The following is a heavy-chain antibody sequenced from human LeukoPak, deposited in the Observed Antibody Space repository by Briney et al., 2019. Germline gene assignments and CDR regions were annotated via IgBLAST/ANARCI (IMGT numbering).Heavy chain of an antibody. Sequence: EASVKVSCKASGGTFSSYAISWVRQAPGQGLEWMGGIIPIFGTANYAQKFQGRVTITTDESTSTAHMELSSLRSEDTAVYYCARGSTGNHSPPHFDYWGQGTLVTVSS. D-gene: IGHD3-10*01. CDR1: GGTFSSYA. V-gene: IGHV1-69*05. J-gene: IGHJ4*02. CDR2: IIPIFGTA. CDR3: ARGSTGNHSPPHFDY.